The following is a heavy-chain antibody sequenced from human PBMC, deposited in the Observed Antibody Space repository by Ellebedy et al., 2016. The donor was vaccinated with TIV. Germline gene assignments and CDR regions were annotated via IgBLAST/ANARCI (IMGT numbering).Heavy chain of an antibody. D-gene: IGHD4-17*01. V-gene: IGHV3-74*01. CDR1: GFSFSWHW. CDR3: ARGGERHFDY. Sequence: GGSLRLXXAASGFSFSWHWMHWVRQAPGKGLLWVSRSNKDGSDTKYADSVKGRFTISRDNAKNTLYLQMNSLRAEDTATYFCARGGERHFDYWGQGILVTVSS. J-gene: IGHJ4*02. CDR2: SNKDGSDT.